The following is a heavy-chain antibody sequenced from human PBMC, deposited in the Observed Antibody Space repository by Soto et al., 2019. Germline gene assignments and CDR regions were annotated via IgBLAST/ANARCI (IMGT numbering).Heavy chain of an antibody. CDR3: ARKQAGFFYGIDY. J-gene: IGHJ4*02. D-gene: IGHD3-3*01. V-gene: IGHV4-31*03. CDR1: GGSISTGGYY. Sequence: TLSLTCTVSGGSISTGGYYWSWIRQYPGKGLEWLGYIDGSGYTFYNPSLQSRLTLSMDTSKNQFSLKLSSATAADTAVYFCARKQAGFFYGIDYWGQGTLVTVSS. CDR2: IDGSGYT.